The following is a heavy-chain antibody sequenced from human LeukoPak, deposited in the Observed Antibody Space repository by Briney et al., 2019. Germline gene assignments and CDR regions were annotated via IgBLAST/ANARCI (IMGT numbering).Heavy chain of an antibody. J-gene: IGHJ4*02. Sequence: PGGSLRLSCTASGFTFGDYAMSWFRQAPGKGLEWVGFIRSKAYGGTTEYAASVKGRFTISRDDSKSIAYLQMNSLKTEDTAVYYCTRDFINPLPQYYFDYWGQGTLVTVSS. V-gene: IGHV3-49*03. CDR3: TRDFINPLPQYYFDY. D-gene: IGHD3-10*01. CDR2: IRSKAYGGTT. CDR1: GFTFGDYA.